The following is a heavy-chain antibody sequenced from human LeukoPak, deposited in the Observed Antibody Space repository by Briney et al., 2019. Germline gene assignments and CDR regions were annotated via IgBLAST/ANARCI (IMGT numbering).Heavy chain of an antibody. J-gene: IGHJ6*03. CDR1: GGSISSYY. Sequence: SETLSLTCTVSGGSISSYYWSWIRQPPGKGLEWIGYIYYSGSTNYNPSLKSRVTISVDTSKNQFSLKRSSVTAADTAVYYCARGMKVGVVTYYYMDVWGKGTTVTVSS. CDR2: IYYSGST. D-gene: IGHD3-3*01. CDR3: ARGMKVGVVTYYYMDV. V-gene: IGHV4-59*01.